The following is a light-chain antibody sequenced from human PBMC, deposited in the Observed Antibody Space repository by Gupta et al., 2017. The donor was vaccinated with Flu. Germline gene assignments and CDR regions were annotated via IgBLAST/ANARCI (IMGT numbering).Light chain of an antibody. Sequence: YVLTPPPSVSVAPAQTARITCGGNNIGIKSVHWFQQRPGQAPVLVVYADSGRPSGIPERFSGSNSGNTATLTISRVEAGDEADYYCQVWDASSNHVVFGGGTKLTVL. CDR3: QVWDASSNHVV. J-gene: IGLJ2*01. V-gene: IGLV3-21*02. CDR1: NIGIKS. CDR2: ADS.